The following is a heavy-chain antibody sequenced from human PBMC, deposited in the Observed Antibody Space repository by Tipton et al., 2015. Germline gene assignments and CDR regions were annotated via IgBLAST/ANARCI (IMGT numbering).Heavy chain of an antibody. J-gene: IGHJ4*02. V-gene: IGHV3-74*01. D-gene: IGHD5-18*01. Sequence: SLRLSCAASGFTFRSSWMAWVRQVPGKGLLWVSLMNSDGSNIGHADSVRGRFTISRDNSENTLYLQMNSLRAEDTAVYYCAKEITSYGYVGFDYWGQGTLVTVSS. CDR2: MNSDGSNI. CDR3: AKEITSYGYVGFDY. CDR1: GFTFRSSW.